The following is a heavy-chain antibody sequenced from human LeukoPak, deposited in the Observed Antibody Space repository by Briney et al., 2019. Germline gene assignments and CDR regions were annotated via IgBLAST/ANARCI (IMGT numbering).Heavy chain of an antibody. J-gene: IGHJ4*02. D-gene: IGHD3-10*01. CDR3: ARVSRSYYYGSGSSNFDY. V-gene: IGHV3-7*04. CDR2: IKKDGSEK. Sequence: PGGSLRLSCAASGFTFSSYWMSWVRQAPGKGLEWVANIKKDGSEKYYVDSVKGRFTISRDNAKNSLYLQMNSLRAEDTAVYYCARVSRSYYYGSGSSNFDYWGQGTLVTVSS. CDR1: GFTFSSYW.